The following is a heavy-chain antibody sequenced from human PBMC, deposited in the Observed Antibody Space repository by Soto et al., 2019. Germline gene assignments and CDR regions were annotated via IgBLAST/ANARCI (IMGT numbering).Heavy chain of an antibody. J-gene: IGHJ4*02. CDR3: THTRRSRGGDYYWVWGY. Sequence: QITLKESGPTLVKPTQTLTLTCTFSGFSLSTEGVGVGWIRQPPGKALEWLAFVYWDDDKRYSPSLKSRLTITKDTSKNQVVLTMTNMDPVDTATYYCTHTRRSRGGDYYWVWGYWGQGTLVTVSS. V-gene: IGHV2-5*02. CDR1: GFSLSTEGVG. CDR2: VYWDDDK. D-gene: IGHD2-21*02.